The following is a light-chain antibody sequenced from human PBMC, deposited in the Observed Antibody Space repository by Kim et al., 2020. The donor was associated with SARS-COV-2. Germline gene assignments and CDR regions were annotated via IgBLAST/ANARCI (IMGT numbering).Light chain of an antibody. CDR3: CSYAGSSIVV. J-gene: IGLJ2*01. CDR2: EVS. CDR1: RSDVGSYNL. V-gene: IGLV2-23*02. Sequence: GQSITISCTGTRSDVGSYNLVSWYQQHPGKAPKLMIYEVSKRPSGVSNRFSGSKSGNTASLTISELQAEDEADYYCCSYAGSSIVVFGGGTQLTVL.